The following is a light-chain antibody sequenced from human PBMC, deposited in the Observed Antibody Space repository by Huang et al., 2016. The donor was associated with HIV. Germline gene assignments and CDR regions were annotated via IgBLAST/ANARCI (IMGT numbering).Light chain of an antibody. Sequence: EIVLTQSPATLFLSPGERATLSCRASQSVSSYLSWYQQKPGQAPRLLIYEASNRATGIPARFSGSGPGTDFTLTISSLEPEDFAVYYCQQRSNWPFTFGQGTRLEIK. CDR1: QSVSSY. J-gene: IGKJ5*01. V-gene: IGKV3D-11*02. CDR3: QQRSNWPFT. CDR2: EAS.